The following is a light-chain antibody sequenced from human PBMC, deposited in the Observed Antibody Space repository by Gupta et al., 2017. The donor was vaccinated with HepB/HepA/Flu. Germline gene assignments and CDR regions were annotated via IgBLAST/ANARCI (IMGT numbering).Light chain of an antibody. CDR1: AGAVTSGHF. V-gene: IGLV7-46*01. CDR3: LLCGGVPYV. CDR2: DTH. J-gene: IGLJ1*01. Sequence: QAVVTQEPSLTVSPGGTVTLTCGSSAGAVTSGHFPYWFQQKPGQAPRTLIFDTHNKPSWTPARFSGSLCGGKAALTLSGAQTEDEADYYCLLCGGVPYVFGTGTKFTVL.